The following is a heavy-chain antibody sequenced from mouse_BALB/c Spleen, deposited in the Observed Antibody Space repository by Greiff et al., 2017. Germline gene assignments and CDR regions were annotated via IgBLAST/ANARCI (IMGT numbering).Heavy chain of an antibody. CDR1: GFTFSNYW. CDR3: TKIYYDYEGYFDV. CDR2: IRLKSNNYAT. J-gene: IGHJ1*01. D-gene: IGHD2-4*01. V-gene: IGHV6-6*02. Sequence: EVKLMESGGGLVQPGGSMKLSCVASGFTFSNYWMNWVRQSPEKGLEWVAEIRLKSNNYATHYAESVKGRFTISRDDSKSSVYLQMNNLRAEDTGIYYCTKIYYDYEGYFDVWGAGTTVTVSS.